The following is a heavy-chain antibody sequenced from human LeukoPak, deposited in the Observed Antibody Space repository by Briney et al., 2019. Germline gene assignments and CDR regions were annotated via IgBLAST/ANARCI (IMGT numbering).Heavy chain of an antibody. D-gene: IGHD2-15*01. J-gene: IGHJ4*02. CDR3: ATHGSRLVLGRYCSGGSCYPFDY. Sequence: SVKVSCKASGGTFSSYAISWVRQAPGQGLEWMGGIIPIFGTANYAQKFQGRVTITADESTSTAYMELSSLRSEDTAVYYCATHGSRLVLGRYCSGGSCYPFDYWGQGTMVTVSS. CDR1: GGTFSSYA. V-gene: IGHV1-69*13. CDR2: IIPIFGTA.